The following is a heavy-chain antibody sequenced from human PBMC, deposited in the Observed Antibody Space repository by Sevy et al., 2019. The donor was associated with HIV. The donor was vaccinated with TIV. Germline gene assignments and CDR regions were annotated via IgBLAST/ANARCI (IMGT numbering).Heavy chain of an antibody. D-gene: IGHD1-26*01. J-gene: IGHJ4*02. CDR3: AKDGRRGNLNPGLH. CDR1: GFTFSSYG. Sequence: GGSLRLSCAASGFTFSSYGMHWVRQAPGKGLEWVTVISYDGSKKYYADSVKGRFTISRDNPKNTIYLQMNSLRPEDTAVYYCAKDGRRGNLNPGLHWGQGTLVTVSS. V-gene: IGHV3-30*18. CDR2: ISYDGSKK.